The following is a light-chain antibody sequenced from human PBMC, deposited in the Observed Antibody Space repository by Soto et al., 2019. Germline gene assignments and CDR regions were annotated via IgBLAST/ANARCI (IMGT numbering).Light chain of an antibody. CDR2: TVN. Sequence: QSVLTQPASVSGSPGQSITISCTGTSSDVGAYNFVSWYQQHPGKAPKLLISTVNSRPSGVSNRFSGSKSGNSASLTISGLQAEDEADYYCISYTTSGTLWVFGGGTQLTVL. CDR1: SSDVGAYNF. J-gene: IGLJ3*02. CDR3: ISYTTSGTLWV. V-gene: IGLV2-14*01.